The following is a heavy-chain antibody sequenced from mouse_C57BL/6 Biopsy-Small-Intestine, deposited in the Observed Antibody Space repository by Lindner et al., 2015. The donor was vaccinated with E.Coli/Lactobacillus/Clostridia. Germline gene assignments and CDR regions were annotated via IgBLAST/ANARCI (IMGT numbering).Heavy chain of an antibody. J-gene: IGHJ3*01. CDR1: GFNIKDDY. V-gene: IGHV14-4*01. CDR2: IDPENGDT. Sequence: VQLQESGAERVRPGASVKLSCTASGFNIKDDYMHWVKQRPEQGLEWIGWIDPENGDTEYASKFQGKATITADTSSNTAYLQLSSLTSEDTAVYYCTGGGAWFAYWGQGTLVTVSA. CDR3: TGGGAWFAY.